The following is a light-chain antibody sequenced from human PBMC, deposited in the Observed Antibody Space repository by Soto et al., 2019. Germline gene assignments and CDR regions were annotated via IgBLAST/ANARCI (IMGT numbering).Light chain of an antibody. Sequence: QSALTQPTSVSGSTGQSITISCTGTSSDVGGYNYVSWYQQHPGKAPKLMIYDVSNRPSGVSNRFSGSKSGNTASLTISGLQAEDEADYYCSSYTSSSPLVFGGGTKLTV. J-gene: IGLJ2*01. CDR2: DVS. V-gene: IGLV2-14*01. CDR3: SSYTSSSPLV. CDR1: SSDVGGYNY.